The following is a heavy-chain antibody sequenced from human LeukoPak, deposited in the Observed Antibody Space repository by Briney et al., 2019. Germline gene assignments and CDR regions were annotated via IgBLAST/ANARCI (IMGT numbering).Heavy chain of an antibody. V-gene: IGHV1-3*01. CDR1: GYTFTSYA. J-gene: IGHJ4*02. CDR2: INAGNGNT. CDR3: ARYYYDSSGYYFADY. Sequence: ASVKVSCKASGYTFTSYAMHWVRQAPGQRLEWMEWINAGNGNTKYSQKFQGRVTITRDTSASTAYMELSSLRSEDTAVYYCARYYYDSSGYYFADYWGQGTLVTVSS. D-gene: IGHD3-22*01.